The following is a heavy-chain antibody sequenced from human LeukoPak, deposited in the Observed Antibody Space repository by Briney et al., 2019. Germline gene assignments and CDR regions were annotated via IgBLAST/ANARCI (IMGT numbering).Heavy chain of an antibody. CDR2: ISYDGSNK. CDR3: ARGGVAGVLGY. Sequence: PGGSLRLSCAASGFTFSSYAMHWVRQAPGKGLEWVAVISYDGSNKYYADSVKGRFTISRDNSKNTLYLQTNSLRAEDTAVYYCARGGVAGVLGYWGQGTLVTVSS. V-gene: IGHV3-30*04. CDR1: GFTFSSYA. J-gene: IGHJ4*02. D-gene: IGHD6-19*01.